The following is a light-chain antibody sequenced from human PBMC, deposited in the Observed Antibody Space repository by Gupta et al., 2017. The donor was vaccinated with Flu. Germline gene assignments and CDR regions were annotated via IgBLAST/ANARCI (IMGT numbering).Light chain of an antibody. J-gene: IGLJ3*02. CDR3: QVWDSRSWL. CDR1: IIGTKS. V-gene: IGLV3-21*02. CDR2: DDS. Sequence: SYVLTQPPSVSVAPGQTARITCGGNIIGTKSVHWYQQKPGQAPGRVVHDDSDRPSGIPERVCGSNSGNNAKLTISRVEARDEADDYCQVWDSRSWLFGGGTRLTVL.